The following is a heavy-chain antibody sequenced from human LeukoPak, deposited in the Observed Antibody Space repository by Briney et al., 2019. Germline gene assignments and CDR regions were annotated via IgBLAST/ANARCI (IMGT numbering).Heavy chain of an antibody. D-gene: IGHD5-18*01. CDR2: IIPIFGRA. J-gene: IGHJ6*03. CDR1: GGAFSSYA. Sequence: SVKVSCKASGGAFSSYAISWVRQAPGQGLEWMGRIIPIFGRANYAQKFQGRVTITTDESTSTAYMELSSLRSEDTAVYYCARGLSGYSYGYMGYYYYMDVWDKGTTVTVSS. CDR3: ARGLSGYSYGYMGYYYYMDV. V-gene: IGHV1-69*05.